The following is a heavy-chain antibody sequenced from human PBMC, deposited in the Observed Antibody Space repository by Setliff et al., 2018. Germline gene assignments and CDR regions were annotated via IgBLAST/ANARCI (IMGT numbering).Heavy chain of an antibody. V-gene: IGHV4-4*07. CDR2: IYIGGSA. J-gene: IGHJ4*02. CDR1: GGSISSYY. Sequence: PSETLSLTCTVSGGSISSYYWSWIRQPAGKGLEWIGHIYIGGSANYNPSLKSRLTISRDTSKNQVSLKLNSVTATDTAVYYCARDRNRYFGDLTFDYWGQGTLVTVSS. CDR3: ARDRNRYFGDLTFDY. D-gene: IGHD3-9*01.